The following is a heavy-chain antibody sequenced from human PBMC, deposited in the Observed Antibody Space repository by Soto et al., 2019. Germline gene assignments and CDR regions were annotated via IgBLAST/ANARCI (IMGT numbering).Heavy chain of an antibody. D-gene: IGHD3-10*01. V-gene: IGHV3-7*01. CDR1: GFTFRSSW. CDR3: ARDPSFGAFDI. CDR2: IKPDGSET. Sequence: EVQLVESGGGLVQPGGSLSLSCEAAGFTFRSSWIRWVRQAPGKGLECVSYIKPDGSETYYVDSVRGRFTISRDNAKTSLYLQMHSLRAEDTAVYYCARDPSFGAFDIWGQGTMVTVSA. J-gene: IGHJ3*02.